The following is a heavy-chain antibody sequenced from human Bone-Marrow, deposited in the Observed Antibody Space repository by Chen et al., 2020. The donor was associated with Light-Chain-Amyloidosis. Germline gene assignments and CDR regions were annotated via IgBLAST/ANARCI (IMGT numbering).Heavy chain of an antibody. CDR3: ARRRDGYNCDY. Sequence: EVQLEQSGPEVKQPGESLKISCKGSGYTFPNYWIGWVRPMPGKGLEWMGVIYPDDSDARYSPSCEGQVTISADKSITTAYLQWRSLKASDTAMYYCARRRDGYNCDYWGQGTLVTVSS. CDR2: IYPDDSDA. J-gene: IGHJ4*02. D-gene: IGHD5-12*01. V-gene: IGHV5-51*01. CDR1: GYTFPNYW.